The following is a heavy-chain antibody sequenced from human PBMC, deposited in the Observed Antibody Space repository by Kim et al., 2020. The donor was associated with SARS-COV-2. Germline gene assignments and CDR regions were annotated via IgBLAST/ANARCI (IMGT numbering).Heavy chain of an antibody. V-gene: IGHV4-39*07. J-gene: IGHJ4*02. D-gene: IGHD6-19*01. CDR3: ARVAGIAVAEPILHFDY. Sequence: SETLSLTCTVSGGSISSSSYYWGWIRQPPGKGLEWIGSIYYSGSTYYNPSLKSRVTISVDTSKNQFSLKLSSVTAADTAVYYCARVAGIAVAEPILHFDYWGQGTLVTVSS. CDR2: IYYSGST. CDR1: GGSISSSSYY.